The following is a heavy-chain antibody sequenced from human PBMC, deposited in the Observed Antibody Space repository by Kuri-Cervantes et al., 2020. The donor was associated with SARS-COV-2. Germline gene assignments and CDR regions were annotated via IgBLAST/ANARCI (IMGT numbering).Heavy chain of an antibody. CDR2: INHSGST. CDR3: ARLTRYSSSWYFSY. Sequence: SETLSLTCAVYGGSFSGYYWSWIRQPPGKGLEWIGEINHSGSTNYNPSLKSRVTISVDTSKNQFSLKLSSVTAADTAVYYCARLTRYSSSWYFSYWGQGTLVTVSS. D-gene: IGHD6-13*01. CDR1: GGSFSGYY. V-gene: IGHV4-34*01. J-gene: IGHJ4*02.